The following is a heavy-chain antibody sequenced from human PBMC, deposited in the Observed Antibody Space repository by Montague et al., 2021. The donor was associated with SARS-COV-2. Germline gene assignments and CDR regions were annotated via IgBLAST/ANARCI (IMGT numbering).Heavy chain of an antibody. CDR1: GASMKSYY. J-gene: IGHJ4*02. CDR3: ARVEGRIGGITHFDS. Sequence: SETLSLTCSVSGASMKSYYWSWVRQPPGKGLQWIGYTYYSGSTSYDPSLQSRLTMTVDTSKNQFTLRLMSVTAADSAVYYCARVEGRIGGITHFDSWGQGLPVTVSS. D-gene: IGHD3-10*01. CDR2: TYYSGST. V-gene: IGHV4-59*01.